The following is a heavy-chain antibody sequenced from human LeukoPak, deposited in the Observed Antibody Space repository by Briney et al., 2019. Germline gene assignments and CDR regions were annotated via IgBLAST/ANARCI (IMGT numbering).Heavy chain of an antibody. CDR3: AALVVKMGDAFDI. Sequence: SVKVSCKASGYIFTDYSINWVRQAPGERLEWMGGIIPIFGTANYAQKFQGRVTITADESTSTAYMELSSLRSEDTAVYYCAALVVKMGDAFDIWGQGTMVTVSS. J-gene: IGHJ3*02. CDR2: IIPIFGTA. D-gene: IGHD2-21*01. V-gene: IGHV1-69*13. CDR1: GYIFTDYS.